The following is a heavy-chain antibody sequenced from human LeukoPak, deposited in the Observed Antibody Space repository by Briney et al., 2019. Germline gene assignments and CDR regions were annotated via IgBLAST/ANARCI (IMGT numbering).Heavy chain of an antibody. Sequence: SETLSLTCTVSGGSISSYYWSWIRQPPGKGLERIGYIYDSGDTNFNPSLKSRVTISIDTSKNQFSLKLTSVTAADTAVYYCARGGGAAGYNYEFDYWGQGTLVTVSS. D-gene: IGHD5-24*01. CDR3: ARGGGAAGYNYEFDY. CDR2: IYDSGDT. CDR1: GGSISSYY. J-gene: IGHJ4*02. V-gene: IGHV4-59*01.